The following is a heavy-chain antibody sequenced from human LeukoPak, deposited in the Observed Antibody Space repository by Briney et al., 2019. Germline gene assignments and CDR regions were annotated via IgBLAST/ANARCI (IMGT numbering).Heavy chain of an antibody. V-gene: IGHV6-1*01. CDR3: ARDLGFSSSWPDLYFDY. D-gene: IGHD6-13*01. CDR1: GDSVSSNSAA. J-gene: IGHJ4*02. CDR2: TYYRSKWYN. Sequence: SQTLSLTCAISGDSVSSNSAAWNWSRQSPSRGLEWLGRTYYRSKWYNDYAVSVKSRITIHPDTSKNQFSLQLNSVTPEDTAVYSCARDLGFSSSWPDLYFDYWGQGTLVTVSS.